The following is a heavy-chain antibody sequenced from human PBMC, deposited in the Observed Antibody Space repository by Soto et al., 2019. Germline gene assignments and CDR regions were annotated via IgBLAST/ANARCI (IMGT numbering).Heavy chain of an antibody. CDR1: GFSLSTSGVG. J-gene: IGHJ4*02. CDR3: NAMVRELTGGTFDY. V-gene: IGHV2-5*02. CDR2: IYWDDDK. Sequence: SGPTLVKTTQTLTLTCTFSGFSLSTSGVGVGWIRQPPGKALEWLALIYWDDDKRYSPSLKSRLTITKDTSKNQVVLTMTNMDPVDTATYYCNAMVRELTGGTFDYWGQGTLVTVSS. D-gene: IGHD3-10*01.